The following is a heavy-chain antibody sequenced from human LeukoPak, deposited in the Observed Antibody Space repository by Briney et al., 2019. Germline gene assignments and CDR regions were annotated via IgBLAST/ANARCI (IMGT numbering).Heavy chain of an antibody. D-gene: IGHD3-10*01. CDR3: TRVAPYSSGSYADY. V-gene: IGHV3-21*01. CDR1: GFSFSTYS. CDR2: ISSTSSYI. J-gene: IGHJ4*02. Sequence: GGSLRLSCAASGFSFSTYSMNWVRQAPGEGLEWGSAISSTSSYIYYADSVKGRFTISRDNAKNSLCLQMNSLRDEDTAVYYCTRVAPYSSGSYADYWGQGTLVTVSS.